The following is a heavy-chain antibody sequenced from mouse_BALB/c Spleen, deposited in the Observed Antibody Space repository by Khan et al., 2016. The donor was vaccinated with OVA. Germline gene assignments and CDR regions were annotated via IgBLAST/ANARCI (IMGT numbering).Heavy chain of an antibody. CDR2: ITSGGSYT. D-gene: IGHD1-1*01. J-gene: IGHJ2*01. Sequence: EVELVESGGGLVKPGGSLKLSCAASGFAFSSYSMSWVRQTPEKRLEWVATITSGGSYTYYPDSVKGRFTISRDNAKNTLYLQMSSLKTEDTAIYYGTRDRNYYGSSVYFAYWGQGTTLTVSA. CDR1: GFAFSSYS. CDR3: TRDRNYYGSSVYFAY. V-gene: IGHV5-6-4*01.